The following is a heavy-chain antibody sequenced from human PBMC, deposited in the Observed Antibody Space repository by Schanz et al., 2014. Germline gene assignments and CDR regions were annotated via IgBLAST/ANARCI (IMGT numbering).Heavy chain of an antibody. CDR2: ISDSGDST. V-gene: IGHV3-11*06. CDR1: GFTFSDYY. Sequence: QVQLVDSGGGLVKPGGSLRLSCAASGFTFSDYYMTWIRQAPGKGLEWVSDISDSGDSTHYADSVKGRFTISRDNSNNTVYLQMNTLRAEDTAVYYCAKDLISGWSGFDYWGQGTLVTVSS. CDR3: AKDLISGWSGFDY. J-gene: IGHJ4*02. D-gene: IGHD6-19*01.